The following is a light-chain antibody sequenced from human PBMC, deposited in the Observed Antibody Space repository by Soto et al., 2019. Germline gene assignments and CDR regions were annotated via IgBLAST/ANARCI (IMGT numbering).Light chain of an antibody. CDR2: LDSDGSH. Sequence: QLALTQSPSASASLGASVTLTCTLSSGHSSYAIAWHQQQPEKGARYLMKLDSDGSHTKGDAIPDRFSGSSSGAERYLTISSLQSEDEADYYCQTWGTGIHVVFGGGTKLTVL. CDR3: QTWGTGIHVV. V-gene: IGLV4-69*01. J-gene: IGLJ2*01. CDR1: SGHSSYA.